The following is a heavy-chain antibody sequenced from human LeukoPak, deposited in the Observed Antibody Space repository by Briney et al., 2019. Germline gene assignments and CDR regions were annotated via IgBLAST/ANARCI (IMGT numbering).Heavy chain of an antibody. CDR2: IAGSGDAT. CDR3: AKRGHCNSASCPNWFDP. V-gene: IGHV3-23*01. D-gene: IGHD2-2*01. Sequence: GGSLRLSCAASGFTFSSYAMTWVRQAPGKGLEWVSTIAGSGDATYYADSVKGRFTISRDNSKNTLYLQMNILRAEDTAVYYCAKRGHCNSASCPNWFDPWGQGTLVTVSS. J-gene: IGHJ5*02. CDR1: GFTFSSYA.